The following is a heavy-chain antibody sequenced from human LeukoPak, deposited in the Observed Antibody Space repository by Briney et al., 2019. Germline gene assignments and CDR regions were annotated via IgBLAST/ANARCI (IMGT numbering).Heavy chain of an antibody. J-gene: IGHJ4*02. CDR2: IYHSGST. Sequence: SETLSLTCTVSGYSISSGYYWGWIRQPPGEGLEWIGSIYHSGSTYYNPSLKSRVTMSVDTSKNQFSLKLRSVTAADTAVYYCASSITVTTDYWGQGILVTVSS. D-gene: IGHD4-17*01. CDR3: ASSITVTTDY. CDR1: GYSISSGYY. V-gene: IGHV4-38-2*02.